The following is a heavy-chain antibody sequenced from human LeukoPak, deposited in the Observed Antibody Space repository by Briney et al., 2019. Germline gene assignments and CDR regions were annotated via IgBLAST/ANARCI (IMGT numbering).Heavy chain of an antibody. V-gene: IGHV3-7*01. J-gene: IGHJ4*02. CDR1: GFTFSIHW. D-gene: IGHD4-17*01. Sequence: PGGSLRLSCAASGFTFSIHWMSWVRQAPGKGLEWVANIKEDGSEKYYVDSVKGRFTISSDNAQNSLYLQMNSLRAEDTAVYYCTRGSYGDYEYWGQGTLVTVSS. CDR3: TRGSYGDYEY. CDR2: IKEDGSEK.